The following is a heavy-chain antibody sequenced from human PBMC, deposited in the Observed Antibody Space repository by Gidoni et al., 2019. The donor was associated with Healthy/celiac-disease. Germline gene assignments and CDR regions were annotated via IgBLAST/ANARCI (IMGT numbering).Heavy chain of an antibody. CDR3: ARDRYYYDSSGYYDWFDP. CDR2: IIPILGIE. J-gene: IGHJ5*02. Sequence: QVQLVQSGAEVKKPGSSVEVSCKASGGTFSSYTISWVRQAPGQGLEWMGRIIPILGIENYAQKFQGRVTITADKSTSTAYMELSSLRSEDTAVYYCARDRYYYDSSGYYDWFDPWGQGTLVTVSS. D-gene: IGHD3-22*01. V-gene: IGHV1-69*08. CDR1: GGTFSSYT.